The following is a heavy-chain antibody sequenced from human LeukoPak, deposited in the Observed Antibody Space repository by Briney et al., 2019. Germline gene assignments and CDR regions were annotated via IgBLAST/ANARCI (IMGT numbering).Heavy chain of an antibody. J-gene: IGHJ4*02. Sequence: GGSLRLSCEVSGFTFSRHWMTWVRQAPGKGLEWVASIEDDGTQKIYVDSVKGRFTISRDNVKNSLSLQMNSLRGEDSAVYYCARDGYLAGLDYWGQGTLVTVSS. D-gene: IGHD5-18*01. CDR1: GFTFSRHW. CDR2: IEDDGTQK. V-gene: IGHV3-7*01. CDR3: ARDGYLAGLDY.